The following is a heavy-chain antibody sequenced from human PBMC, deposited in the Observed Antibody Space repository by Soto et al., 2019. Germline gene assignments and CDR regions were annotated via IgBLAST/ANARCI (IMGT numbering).Heavy chain of an antibody. Sequence: QVQLVESGGGVVQPGRSLRLSCAASGFTFSSYGMHWVRQAPGKGLEWVAVIWYDGSNKYYADSVKGRFTISRDNSKNTLYLQMNSLRAEDTAVYYCARERTTVTTFRFATWCQGTLVTVSS. CDR2: IWYDGSNK. CDR1: GFTFSSYG. V-gene: IGHV3-33*01. D-gene: IGHD4-17*01. CDR3: ARERTTVTTFRFAT. J-gene: IGHJ5*02.